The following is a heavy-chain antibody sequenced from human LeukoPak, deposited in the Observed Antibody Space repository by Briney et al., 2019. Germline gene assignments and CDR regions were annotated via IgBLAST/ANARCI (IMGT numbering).Heavy chain of an antibody. CDR3: EREGYSSGWYANYFGY. J-gene: IGHJ4*02. CDR2: ISYDGSNK. Sequence: TGGSLRLSCAASGFTFSSYAMYWVRQAPGKGLEWVAVISYDGSNKYYADSVKGRFTISRDNSKNTLYLQMNSLRDEDTAVYFCEREGYSSGWYANYFGYWGQGTLITVSS. CDR1: GFTFSSYA. D-gene: IGHD6-19*01. V-gene: IGHV3-30-3*01.